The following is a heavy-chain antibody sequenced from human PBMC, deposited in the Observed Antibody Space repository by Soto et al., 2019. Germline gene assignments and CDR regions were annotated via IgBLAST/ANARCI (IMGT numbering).Heavy chain of an antibody. J-gene: IGHJ6*03. V-gene: IGHV3-9*01. Sequence: PGGSLRLSCAASGFTFDDYAMHWVRQAPGKGLEWVSGISWNSGSIGYADSVKGRFTISRDNANNSLYLQMNSLRAEDTALYYCAKDSRADYYYYMDVWGKGTTVTVSS. D-gene: IGHD3-10*01. CDR2: ISWNSGSI. CDR1: GFTFDDYA. CDR3: AKDSRADYYYYMDV.